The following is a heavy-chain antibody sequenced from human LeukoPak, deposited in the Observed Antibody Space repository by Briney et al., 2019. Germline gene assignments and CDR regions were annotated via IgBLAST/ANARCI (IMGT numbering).Heavy chain of an antibody. CDR2: INPSGGST. CDR1: GYTFTSYD. CDR3: ARESVDTSVDY. Sequence: GASVKVSCKASGYTFTSYDINWVRQAPGQGLEWMGIINPSGGSTSYAQKFQGRVTMTRDMSTSTVYMELSSLRSEDTAVYYCARESVDTSVDYWSQGTLVTVSS. J-gene: IGHJ4*02. V-gene: IGHV1-46*01. D-gene: IGHD3-9*01.